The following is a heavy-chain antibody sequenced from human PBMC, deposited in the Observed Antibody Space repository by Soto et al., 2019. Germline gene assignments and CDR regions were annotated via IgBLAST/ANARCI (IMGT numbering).Heavy chain of an antibody. D-gene: IGHD3-22*01. CDR2: IYYSGST. CDR1: GGSISSSSYY. CDR3: ARHWTPYTMMDNWFDP. J-gene: IGHJ5*02. Sequence: SETLSLTCTVSGGSISSSSYYWGWIRQPPGKGLEWIGSIYYSGSTYYNPSLKSRVTISVDTSKNQFSLKLSSVTAADTAVYYCARHWTPYTMMDNWFDPWGQGTLVTVSS. V-gene: IGHV4-39*01.